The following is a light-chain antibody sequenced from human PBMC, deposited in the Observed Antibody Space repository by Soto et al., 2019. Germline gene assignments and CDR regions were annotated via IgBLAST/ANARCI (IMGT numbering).Light chain of an antibody. J-gene: IGKJ4*01. V-gene: IGKV3-11*01. CDR2: DAS. CDR3: QQRYSWPPLT. CDR1: QTVYQY. Sequence: EVVLTQSPATLSLSPGERATLSCRASQTVYQYLAWYQQKPGQAPRLLIYDASNRATGIPARFSGTGSGTDFTLTISSLEPEDFAVYCCQQRYSWPPLTFGGGTKVEIK.